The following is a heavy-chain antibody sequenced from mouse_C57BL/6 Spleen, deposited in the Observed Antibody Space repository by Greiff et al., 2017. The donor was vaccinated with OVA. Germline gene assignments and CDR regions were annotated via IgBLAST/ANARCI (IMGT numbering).Heavy chain of an antibody. V-gene: IGHV1-74*01. CDR3: AMRSGTYGYDGFAY. D-gene: IGHD2-2*01. CDR2: IHPSDSDS. Sequence: QVQLQQPGAELVKPGASVKVSCKASGYTFTSYWMHWVKQRPGQGLEWIGRIHPSDSDSNYNQKFKGKATLTVDKSSSTAYMQLSSLTSEATAVYYCAMRSGTYGYDGFAYWGQGTLVTVSA. J-gene: IGHJ3*01. CDR1: GYTFTSYW.